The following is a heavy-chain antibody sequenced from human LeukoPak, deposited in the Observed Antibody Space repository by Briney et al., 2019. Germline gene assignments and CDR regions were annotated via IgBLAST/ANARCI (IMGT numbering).Heavy chain of an antibody. V-gene: IGHV3-11*01. CDR3: ASTAVVATDH. Sequence: TGGSLTLSCAASGFSFSDYYMSWIRQAPGKGLEWVSYISSTGTTVYYADSVKGRFTISRDNAKNLLYLQMNSLRAEDTAVYYCASTAVVATDHWGQGTLVTVSS. CDR2: ISSTGTTV. D-gene: IGHD4-23*01. J-gene: IGHJ4*02. CDR1: GFSFSDYY.